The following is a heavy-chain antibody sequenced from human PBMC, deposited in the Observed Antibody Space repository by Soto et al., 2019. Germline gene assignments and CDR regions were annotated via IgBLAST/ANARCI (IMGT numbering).Heavy chain of an antibody. J-gene: IGHJ5*02. CDR3: ARRDLYSSSSGWFDP. V-gene: IGHV5-51*01. Sequence: GESLKISCKGSGYSFTSYWIGWVRQMPGKGLEWMGIIHPGDSDTRYSPSFQGPVTMSVDKSISTAYLQWSSLKASDTAMYYCARRDLYSSSSGWFDPWGQGTLVTVSS. CDR1: GYSFTSYW. CDR2: IHPGDSDT. D-gene: IGHD6-6*01.